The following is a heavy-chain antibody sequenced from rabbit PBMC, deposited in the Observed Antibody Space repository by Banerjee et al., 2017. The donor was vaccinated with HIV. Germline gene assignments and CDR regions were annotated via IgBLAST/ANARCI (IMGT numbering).Heavy chain of an antibody. CDR2: SAGGSSGST. J-gene: IGHJ6*01. Sequence: QEQLKETGGGLVQPGGSLTLSCKASGFDFSTYNMCWVRQAPGKGLEWIACSAGGSSGSTYYASWAKGRFTISKTSSTTVTLQMTSLTAADTATYFCARERHNLWGPGTLVTVS. V-gene: IGHV1S45*01. CDR3: ARERHNL. D-gene: IGHD5-1*01. CDR1: GFDFSTYN.